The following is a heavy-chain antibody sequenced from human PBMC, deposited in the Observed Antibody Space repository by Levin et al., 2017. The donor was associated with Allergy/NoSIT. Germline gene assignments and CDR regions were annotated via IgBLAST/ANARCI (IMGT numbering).Heavy chain of an antibody. CDR3: ARGGYNWNPQGDYYYGMDV. V-gene: IGHV1-69*13. CDR2: IIPIFGTA. J-gene: IGHJ6*02. Sequence: SVKVSCKASGGTFSSYAISWVRQAPGQGLKWMGGIIPIFGTANYAQKFQGRVTITADESTSTAYMELSSLRSEDTAVYYCARGGYNWNPQGDYYYGMDVWGQGTTVTVSS. D-gene: IGHD1-20*01. CDR1: GGTFSSYA.